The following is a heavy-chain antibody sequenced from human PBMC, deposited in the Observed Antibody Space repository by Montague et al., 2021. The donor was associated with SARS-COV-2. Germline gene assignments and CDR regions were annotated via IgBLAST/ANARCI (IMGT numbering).Heavy chain of an antibody. D-gene: IGHD2-2*01. CDR2: TYYRSKRYN. J-gene: IGHJ4*02. V-gene: IGHV6-1*01. CDR3: ARIPVGSKYYFDF. CDR1: GDSVSRNRAA. Sequence: CAISGDSVSRNRAAWNWIRQSPSRGLEWLGRTYYRSKRYNDYAESVKSRTTIDPDTSKHQFSLHLNSVTPEDTAVYYCARIPVGSKYYFDFWGQGTLVTVSS.